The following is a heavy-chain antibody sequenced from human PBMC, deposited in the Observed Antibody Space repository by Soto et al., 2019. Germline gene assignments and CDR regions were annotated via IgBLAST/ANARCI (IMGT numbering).Heavy chain of an antibody. J-gene: IGHJ4*02. Sequence: QVQLQESGPGLVKPSQTLSLTCTVSGGSISSGGYYWSWIRQHPGKGLEWIGYIYYSGSTYYNPSRKGRVTMSVDTSKNEFSLKLSSVTAADTSVYCCAVIYSGSPGGTLRYWGQGTLVSVSS. D-gene: IGHD1-26*01. V-gene: IGHV4-31*03. CDR1: GGSISSGGYY. CDR2: IYYSGST. CDR3: AVIYSGSPGGTLRY.